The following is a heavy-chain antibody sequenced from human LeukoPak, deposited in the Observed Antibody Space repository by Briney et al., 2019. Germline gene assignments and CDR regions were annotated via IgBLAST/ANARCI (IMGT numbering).Heavy chain of an antibody. CDR1: GGSISAYY. D-gene: IGHD6-13*01. CDR2: IYYSGST. J-gene: IGHJ5*02. Sequence: PLETLSLTCTVSGGSISAYYWNWIRQPPGKGLEWIGYIYYSGSTNYNPSLRSRVTMSVDTSKNQFSLNLSSVTAADTAVYYCATGQQMNDHWGQGTLVTVSS. CDR3: ATGQQMNDH. V-gene: IGHV4-59*01.